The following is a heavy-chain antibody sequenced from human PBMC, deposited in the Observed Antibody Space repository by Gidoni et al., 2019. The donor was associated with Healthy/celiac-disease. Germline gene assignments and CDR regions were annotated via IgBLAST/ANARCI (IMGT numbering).Heavy chain of an antibody. D-gene: IGHD3-10*01. J-gene: IGHJ3*02. CDR2: IYSGGST. CDR3: ATGAEPFAFDI. V-gene: IGHV3-66*01. CDR1: GFTVSSNY. Sequence: VLLVESGGALVLPGWSLSLSCAASGFTVSSNYMCWVRQTAGKGLEWFSVIYSGGSTYYADSVKGRFTISRDNSKNTLYLQMNSLRAEDTAVYYCATGAEPFAFDIWGQGTMVTVSS.